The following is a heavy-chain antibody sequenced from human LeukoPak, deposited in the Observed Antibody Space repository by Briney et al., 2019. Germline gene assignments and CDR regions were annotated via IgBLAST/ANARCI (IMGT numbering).Heavy chain of an antibody. CDR1: GYSISSGYH. J-gene: IGHJ4*02. D-gene: IGHD2-2*01. V-gene: IGHV4-38-2*01. Sequence: PSETLSLTCVVSGYSISSGYHWGRIRQPPGKGLEWIGSIYHSGRTYYNPSLKSRVTTSVDTSKNQFSLKLTSVTAADTAVYYCARHASPDIVIVPAATFDYWGQGTLVTVSS. CDR2: IYHSGRT. CDR3: ARHASPDIVIVPAATFDY.